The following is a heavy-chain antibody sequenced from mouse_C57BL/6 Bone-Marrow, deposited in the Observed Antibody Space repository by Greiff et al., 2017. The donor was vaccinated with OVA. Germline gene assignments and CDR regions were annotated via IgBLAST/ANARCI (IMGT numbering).Heavy chain of an antibody. V-gene: IGHV1-18*01. CDR3: ARMSYGRAMDY. D-gene: IGHD1-1*01. Sequence: VQLQQPGPELVKPGASVKIPCKASGYTFTDYNMDWVKQSHGKSLEWIGDINPNNGGTIYNQKFKGKATLTVDKSSSTAYMELRSLTSEDTAVYYCARMSYGRAMDYWGQGTSVTVSS. J-gene: IGHJ4*01. CDR1: GYTFTDYN. CDR2: INPNNGGT.